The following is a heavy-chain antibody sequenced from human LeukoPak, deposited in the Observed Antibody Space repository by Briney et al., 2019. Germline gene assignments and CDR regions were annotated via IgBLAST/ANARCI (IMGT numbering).Heavy chain of an antibody. V-gene: IGHV6-1*01. D-gene: IGHD7-27*01. CDR2: TYYRSKWYS. Sequence: SQTLSLTCAISGDSVSKNSADWNWIRQSPSRGLEWLGRTYYRSKWYSEYAVSVKSRITINPDTSKNQFSLQLNSVTPEDTAVYYCASLTGDESYWGQGTLVTVSS. J-gene: IGHJ4*02. CDR1: GDSVSKNSAD. CDR3: ASLTGDESY.